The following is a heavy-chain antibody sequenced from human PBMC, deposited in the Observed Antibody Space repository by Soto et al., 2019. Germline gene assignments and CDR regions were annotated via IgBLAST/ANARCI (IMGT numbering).Heavy chain of an antibody. V-gene: IGHV1-69*13. CDR1: GGTFSSYA. D-gene: IGHD4-17*01. J-gene: IGHJ6*02. CDR2: IIPIFGTA. Sequence: SVKVSCKASGGTFSSYAISWVRQAPGQGLEWMGGIIPIFGTANYAQKFQGRVTITADESTSTAYMELSSLRSEDTAVYYCARVGFVYVDYVDYYYYGMDVWGQGTKVTVYS. CDR3: ARVGFVYVDYVDYYYYGMDV.